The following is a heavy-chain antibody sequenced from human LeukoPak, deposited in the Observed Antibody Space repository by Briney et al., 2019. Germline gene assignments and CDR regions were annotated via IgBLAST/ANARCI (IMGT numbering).Heavy chain of an antibody. V-gene: IGHV4-34*01. CDR2: INHSGST. Sequence: SETLSLTCAVYGGSFSGYYWSWIRQPPGKGLEWIGEINHSGSTNYNPSLKSRVTISVDTSKNQFSLKLSSVTAADTAVYYCARGYCSSTSCRNWFNPWGQGTLVTASS. J-gene: IGHJ5*02. CDR1: GGSFSGYY. CDR3: ARGYCSSTSCRNWFNP. D-gene: IGHD2-2*01.